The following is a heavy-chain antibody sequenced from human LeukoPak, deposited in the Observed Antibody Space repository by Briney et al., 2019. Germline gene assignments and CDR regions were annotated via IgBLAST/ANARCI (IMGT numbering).Heavy chain of an antibody. Sequence: GGSLRLSCAASGFTFSSYSMNWVRQAPGKGLEWVSSISSSSRHIYYADSVKGRVAISRDNAKNSLYLQMNSLRAEDTAVYYCARGGIYSQGFDYWGQGSLVTVSS. CDR1: GFTFSSYS. V-gene: IGHV3-21*01. CDR3: ARGGIYSQGFDY. J-gene: IGHJ4*02. D-gene: IGHD6-13*01. CDR2: ISSSSRHI.